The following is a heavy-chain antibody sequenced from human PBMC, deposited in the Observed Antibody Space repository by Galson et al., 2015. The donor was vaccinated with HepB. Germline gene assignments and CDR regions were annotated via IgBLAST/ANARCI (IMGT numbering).Heavy chain of an antibody. CDR1: GYTFTSYG. V-gene: IGHV1-18*01. CDR3: ARGIPPGIAAAGIGGFDY. Sequence: SVKVSCKASGYTFTSYGISWVRQAPGQGLEWMGWISAYNGNTNYAQKLQGRVTMTTDTSTSTAYMELRSLRSDDTAVYYCARGIPPGIAAAGIGGFDYWGQGTLVTVSS. J-gene: IGHJ4*02. CDR2: ISAYNGNT. D-gene: IGHD6-13*01.